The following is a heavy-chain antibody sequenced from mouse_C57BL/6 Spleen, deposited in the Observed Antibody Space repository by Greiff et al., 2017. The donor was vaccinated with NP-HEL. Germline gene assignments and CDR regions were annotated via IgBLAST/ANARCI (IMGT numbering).Heavy chain of an antibody. D-gene: IGHD1-1*01. CDR2: IWRGGST. V-gene: IGHV2-5*01. CDR1: GFSLTSYG. CDR3: AKEGPAAGSSLDY. Sequence: VQLQQSGPGLVQPSQSLSITCTVSGFSLTSYGVHWVRQSPGKGLEWLGVIWRGGSTDYNAAFMSRLSITKDNSKSQVFFKMNSLQADDTAIYYCAKEGPAAGSSLDYWGQGTTLTVSS. J-gene: IGHJ2*01.